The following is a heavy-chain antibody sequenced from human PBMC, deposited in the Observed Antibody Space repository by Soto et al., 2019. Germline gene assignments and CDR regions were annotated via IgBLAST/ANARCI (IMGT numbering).Heavy chain of an antibody. CDR1: GFTFSSYA. CDR2: ISGSGGST. V-gene: IGHV3-23*01. Sequence: EVQLLESGGGLVQPGGSLRLSCAASGFTFSSYAMSWVRQAPGKGLEWVSAISGSGGSTYYADSVKGRFTISRDNSKNTLYLQMNSLRAEDTAVYYCAKVGGGWWASGIAAPYFDYWGQGTLVTVSS. CDR3: AKVGGGWWASGIAAPYFDY. J-gene: IGHJ4*02. D-gene: IGHD6-6*01.